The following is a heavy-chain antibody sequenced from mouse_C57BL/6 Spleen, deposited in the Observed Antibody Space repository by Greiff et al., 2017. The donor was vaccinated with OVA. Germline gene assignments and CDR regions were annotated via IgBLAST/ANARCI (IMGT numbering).Heavy chain of an antibody. V-gene: IGHV1-59*01. Sequence: VQLQQSGAELVRPGTSVKLSCKASGYTFTSYWMHWVKQRPGQGLEWIGVIDPSDSYTNYNQKFKGKATLTVDTSSSTAYMQLSSLTSEDSAVYYCARGSYSNYEGYAMDYWGQGTSVTVSS. D-gene: IGHD2-5*01. J-gene: IGHJ4*01. CDR2: IDPSDSYT. CDR3: ARGSYSNYEGYAMDY. CDR1: GYTFTSYW.